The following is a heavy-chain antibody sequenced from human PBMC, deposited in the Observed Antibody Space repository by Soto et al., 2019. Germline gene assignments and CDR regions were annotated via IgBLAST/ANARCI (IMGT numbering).Heavy chain of an antibody. Sequence: ASVKVSCKASGGTFSSYTISWVRQAPGQGLEWMGRIIPILGIANYAQKFQGRVTITADKSTSTAYMELSSLRSEDTAVYYCAGESTIFGVASSSSFDYWGQGTLVTVSS. D-gene: IGHD3-3*01. J-gene: IGHJ4*02. CDR3: AGESTIFGVASSSSFDY. CDR1: GGTFSSYT. CDR2: IIPILGIA. V-gene: IGHV1-69*04.